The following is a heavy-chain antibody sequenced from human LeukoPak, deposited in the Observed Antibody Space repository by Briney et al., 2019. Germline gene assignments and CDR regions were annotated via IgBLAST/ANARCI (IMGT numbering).Heavy chain of an antibody. CDR3: SRENGAFSPFGY. CDR2: ISLTGLT. CDR1: GGSISNTNW. V-gene: IGHV4-4*02. J-gene: IGHJ4*02. Sequence: SETLSLTCGVSGGSISNTNWWSWVRQPPGQGLEWIGKISLTGLTHYNPSLESRVTVSLDKSKNQLSLNLTSVTAADTAVYYCSRENGAFSPFGYWGQGTLVTVLS. D-gene: IGHD2-8*01.